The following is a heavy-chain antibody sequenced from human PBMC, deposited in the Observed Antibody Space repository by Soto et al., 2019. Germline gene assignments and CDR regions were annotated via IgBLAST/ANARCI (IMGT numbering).Heavy chain of an antibody. J-gene: IGHJ4*02. Sequence: GGSLRLSCSASGFSFSSYAMTWVRQTPGKRLEWVSAISGSGRSTYYADSVKGRFTISRDNSRDTLDLQMNSLEVEDTATYYCAKEPHRGANYYFFYFGYWVQGTLVTVSS. CDR2: ISGSGRST. V-gene: IGHV3-23*01. CDR1: GFSFSSYA. CDR3: AKEPHRGANYYFFYFGY. D-gene: IGHD3-3*01.